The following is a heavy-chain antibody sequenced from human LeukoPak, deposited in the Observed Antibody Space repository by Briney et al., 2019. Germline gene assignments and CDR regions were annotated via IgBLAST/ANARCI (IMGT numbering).Heavy chain of an antibody. CDR2: IKHDGSEK. Sequence: GGSLRLSCAASGFTFSSYAMSWVRQAPGKGLEWVASIKHDGSEKYYVDSVRGRFTISRDNTMNSLYLQMSSLRAEDTAVYYCATDRGWRTSGYYLYYFEYWGQGTLVTFSS. CDR3: ATDRGWRTSGYYLYYFEY. J-gene: IGHJ4*02. CDR1: GFTFSSYA. D-gene: IGHD3-3*01. V-gene: IGHV3-7*01.